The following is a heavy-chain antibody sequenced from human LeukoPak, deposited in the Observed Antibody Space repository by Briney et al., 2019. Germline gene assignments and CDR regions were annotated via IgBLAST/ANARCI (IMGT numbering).Heavy chain of an antibody. J-gene: IGHJ4*02. Sequence: GGSLRLSCAASGFTLSVHWMYWVRQDPGKGLVGVSRINPDGSYTNYADSVKGRFTISRDNAKSTLYLQMDSLRAEDTAVYYCVRDSSLFYWGQGALVIVSS. CDR2: INPDGSYT. D-gene: IGHD6-13*01. CDR3: VRDSSLFY. V-gene: IGHV3-74*01. CDR1: GFTLSVHW.